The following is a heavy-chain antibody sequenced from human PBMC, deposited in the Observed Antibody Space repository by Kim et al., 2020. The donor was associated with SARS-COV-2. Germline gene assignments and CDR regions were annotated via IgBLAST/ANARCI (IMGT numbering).Heavy chain of an antibody. D-gene: IGHD5-18*01. CDR3: AKDLSRGYSYGWWYYYYGMDV. CDR1: GFTFSSYG. CDR2: ISYDGSNK. J-gene: IGHJ6*02. Sequence: GGSLSLSCAASGFTFSSYGMYWVRQAPGKGLEWVAVISYDGSNKYYADSVKGRFTISRDNSKNTLYLQMNSLRAEDTAVYYCAKDLSRGYSYGWWYYYYGMDVWGQGTTVTVSS. V-gene: IGHV3-30*18.